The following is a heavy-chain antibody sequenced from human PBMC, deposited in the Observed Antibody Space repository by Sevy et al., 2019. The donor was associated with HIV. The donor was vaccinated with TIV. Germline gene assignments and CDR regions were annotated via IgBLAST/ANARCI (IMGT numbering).Heavy chain of an antibody. CDR2: FVPMVDTA. Sequence: ASVKVSCKVSGDTFSDYAISWVRQAPGQGLEWMGGFVPMVDTANYAQKFQGKVTLTADGSTTTAYMELSSLRSDDTAVYSSADSYFDTTGYSPLYYYGMDVWGQGTTVTVSS. J-gene: IGHJ6*02. D-gene: IGHD3-22*01. CDR3: ADSYFDTTGYSPLYYYGMDV. V-gene: IGHV1-69*13. CDR1: GDTFSDYA.